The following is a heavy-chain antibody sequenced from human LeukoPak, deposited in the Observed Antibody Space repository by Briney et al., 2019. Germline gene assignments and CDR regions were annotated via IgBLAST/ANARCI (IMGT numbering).Heavy chain of an antibody. J-gene: IGHJ4*02. D-gene: IGHD3-10*01. Sequence: GGSLRLSCAASGFTFDDYAIHWVRQAPGKGLEWVSGISWNSGSIGYADSVKGRFTISRDNAKNTLYLQMSSLRAEDTAIYYCARVLSGAGSYYTYWGQGILVTVSS. V-gene: IGHV3-9*01. CDR3: ARVLSGAGSYYTY. CDR2: ISWNSGSI. CDR1: GFTFDDYA.